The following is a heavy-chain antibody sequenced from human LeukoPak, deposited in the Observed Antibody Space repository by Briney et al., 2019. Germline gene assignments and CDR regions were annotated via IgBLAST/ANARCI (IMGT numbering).Heavy chain of an antibody. CDR1: GYTFTGYY. CDR3: ARDLTYYYDSSGSRNYYYGMDV. V-gene: IGHV1-2*02. J-gene: IGHJ6*02. Sequence: ASVKVSCKASGYTFTGYYMHWVRQAPGQGLEGMGGINPNSGGTNYAQKFQGRVTMTRDTSISTAYMELSRLRSDDTAVYYCARDLTYYYDSSGSRNYYYGMDVWGQGTTVTVSS. D-gene: IGHD3-22*01. CDR2: INPNSGGT.